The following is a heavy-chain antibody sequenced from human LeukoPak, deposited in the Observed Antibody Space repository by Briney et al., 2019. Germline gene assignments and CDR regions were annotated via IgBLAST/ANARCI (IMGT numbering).Heavy chain of an antibody. J-gene: IGHJ5*02. D-gene: IGHD5-18*01. CDR1: GGTFSSYA. CDR3: AINKGDTSMGRNWFDP. V-gene: IGHV1-69*04. Sequence: SVKVSCRASGGTFSSYAVSWVRQAPGQGLALMGRIIPILGIATNAQKFKGRITITADTSTTTAFLELRGLTSEDTAVYYCAINKGDTSMGRNWFDPWGQGTLVTVSS. CDR2: IIPILGIA.